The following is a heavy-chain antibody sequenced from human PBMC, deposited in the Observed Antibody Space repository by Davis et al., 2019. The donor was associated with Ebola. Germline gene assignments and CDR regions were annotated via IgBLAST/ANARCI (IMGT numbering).Heavy chain of an antibody. D-gene: IGHD6-13*01. CDR2: ISSSGSTI. J-gene: IGHJ4*02. CDR1: GFTFSDYY. CDR3: AGDPYSQQLVSYPYFDY. Sequence: PGGSLRLSCAASGFTFSDYYMSWIRQAPGKGLEWVSYISSSGSTIYYADSVKGRFTISRDNAKNSLYLQMNSLRAEDTAVYYCAGDPYSQQLVSYPYFDYWGQGTLVTVSS. V-gene: IGHV3-11*01.